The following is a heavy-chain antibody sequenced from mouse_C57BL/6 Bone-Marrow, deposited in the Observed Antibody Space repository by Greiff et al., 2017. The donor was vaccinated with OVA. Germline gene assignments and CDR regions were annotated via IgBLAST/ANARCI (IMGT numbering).Heavy chain of an antibody. CDR1: RYTFTDYN. Sequence: VQLKESGPELVKPGASVKMSCKASRYTFTDYNMHWVKQSHGKSLEWIGYINPNNGGTSYNQKFKGKATLTVNKSSSTAYMELRSLTSEDSAVYYCAPNYGGAYWGQGTLVTVSA. CDR2: INPNNGGT. CDR3: APNYGGAY. D-gene: IGHD1-1*01. V-gene: IGHV1-22*01. J-gene: IGHJ3*01.